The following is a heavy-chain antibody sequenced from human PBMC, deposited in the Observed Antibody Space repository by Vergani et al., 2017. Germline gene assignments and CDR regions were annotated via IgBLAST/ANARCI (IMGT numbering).Heavy chain of an antibody. CDR2: SNPNSGGT. CDR3: ARDRGIVLMVDADPHAFDS. D-gene: IGHD2-8*01. CDR1: GYTFTGYY. Sequence: QVQLVQSGAEVKKPGASVKVSCKASGYTFTGYYMHWVRQAPGQGLEWMGWSNPNSGGTSYAQKFLGRVTMTRDTSISTAYMEQSRLRSDDTAVYYCARDRGIVLMVDADPHAFDSWGQGRMVTVSS. V-gene: IGHV1-2*02. J-gene: IGHJ3*02.